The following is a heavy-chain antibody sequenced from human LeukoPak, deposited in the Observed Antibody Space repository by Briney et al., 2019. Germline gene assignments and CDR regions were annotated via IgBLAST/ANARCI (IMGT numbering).Heavy chain of an antibody. J-gene: IGHJ4*02. CDR3: ARAGNILTGYSFDY. V-gene: IGHV3-30*04. D-gene: IGHD3-9*01. CDR2: ISYDGSNK. Sequence: SGGSLRLSCAASGFTFSSYAMHWVRQAPGKGLERVAVISYDGSNKYYADSVKGRFTISRDNSKNTLYLQMNSLRAEDTAAYYCARAGNILTGYSFDYWGQGTLVTVSS. CDR1: GFTFSSYA.